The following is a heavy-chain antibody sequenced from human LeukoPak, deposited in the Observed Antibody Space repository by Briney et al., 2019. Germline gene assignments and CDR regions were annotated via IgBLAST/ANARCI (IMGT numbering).Heavy chain of an antibody. CDR2: IIPIFGTA. D-gene: IGHD2-2*01. CDR3: AREDYCSSTSCYGSWFDP. J-gene: IGHJ5*02. Sequence: ASVKVSCKASGGTFSSYAISWVRQAPGQGLEWMGGIIPIFGTANYAQKFPGRVTITTDESTSTAYVELSSLRSEDTAVYYCAREDYCSSTSCYGSWFDPWGQGTLVTVSS. V-gene: IGHV1-69*05. CDR1: GGTFSSYA.